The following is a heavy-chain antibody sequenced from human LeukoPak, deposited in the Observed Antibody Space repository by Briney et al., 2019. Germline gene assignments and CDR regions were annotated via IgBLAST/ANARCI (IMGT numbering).Heavy chain of an antibody. CDR2: INHSGST. CDR3: ARDLTVGPTTDYFDY. V-gene: IGHV4-34*01. D-gene: IGHD1-26*01. CDR1: GGSFSGYY. Sequence: SETLSLTCAVYGGSFSGYYWSWIRQPPGKGLEWIGEINHSGSTNYNPSLKSRVTISVDTSKNQFSLKLSSVTAEDTAVYYCARDLTVGPTTDYFDYWGQGTLVTVSS. J-gene: IGHJ4*02.